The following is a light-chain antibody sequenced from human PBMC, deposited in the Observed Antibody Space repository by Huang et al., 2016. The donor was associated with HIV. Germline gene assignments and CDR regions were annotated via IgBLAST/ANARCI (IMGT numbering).Light chain of an antibody. Sequence: EIVLTQSPATLSLSPGERAILSCRASQSISSSLAWYQHKPGQAPRLLIYEASNRATSIPARFSGSGSGTDFTLTISSLEPEDFAVYYCHQRSNWFTFGPWTRVDIK. V-gene: IGKV3-11*01. CDR2: EAS. J-gene: IGKJ3*01. CDR1: QSISSS. CDR3: HQRSNWFT.